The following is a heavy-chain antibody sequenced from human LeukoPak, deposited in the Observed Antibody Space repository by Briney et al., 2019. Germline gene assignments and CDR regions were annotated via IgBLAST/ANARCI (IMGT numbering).Heavy chain of an antibody. CDR2: IRYDGSNK. D-gene: IGHD4-17*01. CDR1: GFTFSSYG. Sequence: GGSLRLSCAASGFTFSSYGMHWVRQAPGKGLEWVAFIRYDGSNKYYADSVKGRFTISRDNSKNTLYLQMNSLRAEDTAVYYCAKGLPYGDYVWAFDYWGQGTLVTVSS. CDR3: AKGLPYGDYVWAFDY. J-gene: IGHJ4*02. V-gene: IGHV3-30*02.